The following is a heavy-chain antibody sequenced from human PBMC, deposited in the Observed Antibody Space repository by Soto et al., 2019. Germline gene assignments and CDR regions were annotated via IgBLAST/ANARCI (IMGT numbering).Heavy chain of an antibody. Sequence: PGGSLRLSCAASGFTFSRYGMHWVRQAPGKGLEWVAVIPYDGSNKYYGDSVKGRFTISRDNSKNTLYLQMNSLRADDTAVYYSARSYGSGSYLSSSYYYYGMDVWGQGTTVTVSS. CDR2: IPYDGSNK. J-gene: IGHJ6*02. V-gene: IGHV3-30*03. D-gene: IGHD3-10*01. CDR3: ARSYGSGSYLSSSYYYYGMDV. CDR1: GFTFSRYG.